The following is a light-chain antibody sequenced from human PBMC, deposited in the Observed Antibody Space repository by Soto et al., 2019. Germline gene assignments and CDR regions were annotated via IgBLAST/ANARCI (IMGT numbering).Light chain of an antibody. V-gene: IGLV2-14*01. CDR2: DVF. J-gene: IGLJ2*01. CDR3: SSYTHTNTYVL. Sequence: QSALTQPASVSGSPGQSITISCTGTSSDVGGYNFVYWYQQHPGKAPKLIVYDVFNRPSGVSNRFSGSKSGNTASLTISGLQAEDEGEYYCSSYTHTNTYVLFGGGTKLTV. CDR1: SSDVGGYNF.